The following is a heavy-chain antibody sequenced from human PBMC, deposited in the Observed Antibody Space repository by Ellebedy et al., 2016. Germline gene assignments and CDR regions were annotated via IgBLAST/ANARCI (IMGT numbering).Heavy chain of an antibody. D-gene: IGHD3-22*01. Sequence: ASVKVSCKASGYTFTSYDINWVRQATGQGLEWMGWMNPNSGNTNYAQKFQGWVTMTRDTSISTAYMELSRLRSDDTAVYYCARDEGGEGSMIVVVHFDYWGQGTLVTVSS. CDR1: GYTFTSYD. V-gene: IGHV1-2*04. CDR3: ARDEGGEGSMIVVVHFDY. J-gene: IGHJ4*02. CDR2: MNPNSGNT.